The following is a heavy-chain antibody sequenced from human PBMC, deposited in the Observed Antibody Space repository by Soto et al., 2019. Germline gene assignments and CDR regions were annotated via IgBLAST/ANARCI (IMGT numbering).Heavy chain of an antibody. CDR3: ALYHDTRGYRFDY. CDR1: GGSSSSGASS. J-gene: IGHJ4*02. Sequence: QLQLQESGSGLVKPSQTLSLTCAVSGGSSSSGASSWSWIRQPPGTGLEWVGYTYHSGGTHFSPSPKSRDSGSVARSRSQFSLKLTSLTAADPAAYYCALYHDTRGYRFDYWGQEILVTVSS. V-gene: IGHV4-30-2*01. D-gene: IGHD3-22*01. CDR2: TYHSGGT.